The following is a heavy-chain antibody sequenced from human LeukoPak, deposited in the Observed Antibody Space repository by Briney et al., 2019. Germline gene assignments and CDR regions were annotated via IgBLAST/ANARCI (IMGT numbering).Heavy chain of an antibody. V-gene: IGHV3-48*01. Sequence: GGSLRLSCAASGFTFSCYSMNWVRQAPGKGLEWVSYISSSSSTIYYADSVKGRFTISRDNAKNSLYLQMNSLRAEDTAVYYCAREAAAGTPYGMDVWGQGTTVTVSS. D-gene: IGHD6-13*01. J-gene: IGHJ6*02. CDR3: AREAAAGTPYGMDV. CDR1: GFTFSCYS. CDR2: ISSSSSTI.